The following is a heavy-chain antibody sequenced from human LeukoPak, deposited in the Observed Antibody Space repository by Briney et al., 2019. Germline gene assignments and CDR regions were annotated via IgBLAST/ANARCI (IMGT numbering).Heavy chain of an antibody. J-gene: IGHJ3*02. CDR3: AKVRVGWSPRDAFDI. CDR1: GFSFSSYG. Sequence: GGSLRLSCAASGFSFSSYGMHWVRQAPGKGLEWVAFIRYDGSNKYYADSVKGRFTISRDNSKNTLYLQMNSLRAEDTAVYYCAKVRVGWSPRDAFDIWGQGTMVTVSS. D-gene: IGHD3-3*01. CDR2: IRYDGSNK. V-gene: IGHV3-30*02.